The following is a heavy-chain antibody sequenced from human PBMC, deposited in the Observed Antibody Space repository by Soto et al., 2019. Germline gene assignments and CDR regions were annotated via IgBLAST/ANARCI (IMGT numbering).Heavy chain of an antibody. D-gene: IGHD6-19*01. CDR3: AKDTIAVAPTSYY. Sequence: QVQLVESGGGVVQPGRSLRLSCAASGFTFSSYGMHWVRKAPGKGLEWVAVISYDGSNKYYADSVKGRFTISRDNSKNTLYLQMNSLRAEDTAVYYCAKDTIAVAPTSYYWGQGTLVTVSS. J-gene: IGHJ4*02. CDR2: ISYDGSNK. V-gene: IGHV3-30*18. CDR1: GFTFSSYG.